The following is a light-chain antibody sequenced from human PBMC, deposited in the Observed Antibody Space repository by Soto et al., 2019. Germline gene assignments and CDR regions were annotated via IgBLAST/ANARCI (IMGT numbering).Light chain of an antibody. Sequence: EIVLTQSPGTLSLSPGERATLSCRASQSVSSNYLAWYQQKPGQAPRLLIYAASSRATGIPDRFSGSGSGTDFTLTITRLESEDFAVYYCQQYGSSSWTFGQGTKGEVK. V-gene: IGKV3-20*01. CDR1: QSVSSNY. CDR3: QQYGSSSWT. J-gene: IGKJ1*01. CDR2: AAS.